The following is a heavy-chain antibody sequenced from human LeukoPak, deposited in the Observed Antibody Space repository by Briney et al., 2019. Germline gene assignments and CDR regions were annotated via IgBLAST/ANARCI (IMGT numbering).Heavy chain of an antibody. CDR2: INHSGST. D-gene: IGHD6-13*01. CDR1: GGSFSGYY. V-gene: IGHV4-34*01. J-gene: IGHJ4*02. CDR3: ARGKYSSSWYAGFDY. Sequence: PSETLSLTCAVYGGSFSGYYWSWIRQPPGKGLEWIGEINHSGSTNYNPSLKSRVTISVDTSKNQFSLKLSSVTAADTAAYYCARGKYSSSWYAGFDYWGQGTLVTVSS.